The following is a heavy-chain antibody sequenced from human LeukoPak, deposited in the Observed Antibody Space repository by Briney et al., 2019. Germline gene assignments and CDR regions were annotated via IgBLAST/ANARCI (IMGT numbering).Heavy chain of an antibody. CDR1: GFTFSSYS. D-gene: IGHD1-7*01. Sequence: PGGSLRLSCAASGFTFSSYSMNWVRQAPGKGLEWVANIKQDGSEKYYVDSVKGRFTISRDNAKNSLYLQMNSLRVEDTAVYYCASPKNYIDYWGQGTLVTVSS. CDR2: IKQDGSEK. CDR3: ASPKNYIDY. J-gene: IGHJ4*02. V-gene: IGHV3-7*01.